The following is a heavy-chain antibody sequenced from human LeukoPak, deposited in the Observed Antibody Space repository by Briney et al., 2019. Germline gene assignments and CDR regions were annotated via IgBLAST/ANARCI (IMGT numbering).Heavy chain of an antibody. V-gene: IGHV3-11*01. CDR3: AKDTYYDFWSGYDYYYGMDV. D-gene: IGHD3-3*01. CDR2: ISSSGSTI. Sequence: GGSLRLSCAASGFTFSDYYMSWIRQAPGKGLEWVSYISSSGSTIYYADSVKGRFTISRDNSKNTLYLQMNSLRAEDTAVYYCAKDTYYDFWSGYDYYYGMDVWGRGTTVTVSS. J-gene: IGHJ6*02. CDR1: GFTFSDYY.